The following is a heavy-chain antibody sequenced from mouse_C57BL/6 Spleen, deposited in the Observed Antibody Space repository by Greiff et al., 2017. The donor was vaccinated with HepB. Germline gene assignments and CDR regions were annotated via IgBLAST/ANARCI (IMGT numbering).Heavy chain of an antibody. CDR1: GFTFSDYG. CDR2: ISSGSSTI. V-gene: IGHV5-17*01. J-gene: IGHJ3*01. D-gene: IGHD1-1*01. Sequence: EVKVVESGGGLVKPGGSLKLSCAASGFTFSDYGMHWVRQAPEKGLEWVAYISSGSSTIYYADTVKGRFTISRDNAKNTLFLQMTSLRSEDTAMYYCAKRNYGSFAYWGQGTLVTVSA. CDR3: AKRNYGSFAY.